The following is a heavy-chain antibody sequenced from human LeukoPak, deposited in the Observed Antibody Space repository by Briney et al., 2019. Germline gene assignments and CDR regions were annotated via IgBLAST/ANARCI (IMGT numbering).Heavy chain of an antibody. V-gene: IGHV3-9*01. J-gene: IGHJ4*02. CDR1: GFTFDDYA. CDR3: AKDRFSTPAYYFDY. CDR2: ISWNSGSI. D-gene: IGHD2/OR15-2a*01. Sequence: PGGSLRLSCAASGFTFDDYAMHWVRQAPGKGLEWVSGISWNSGSIGYADSVKGRFTISRDNAKNSLYLQMNSLRAEDTALYYCAKDRFSTPAYYFDYWGQGTLVTVSS.